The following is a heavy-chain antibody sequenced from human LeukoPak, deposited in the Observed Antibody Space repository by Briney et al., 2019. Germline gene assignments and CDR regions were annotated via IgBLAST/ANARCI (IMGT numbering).Heavy chain of an antibody. CDR1: GDSVSTNSAT. J-gene: IGHJ5*01. CDR2: TYYRSKWYN. V-gene: IGHV6-1*01. CDR3: ARLVGASWFDS. Sequence: PSQTLSLTCAISGDSVSTNSATWTWFRQSPSRGLEWLGRTYYRSKWYNDYAVSMKSRITINPGTSKNQFSLQLNSVTPEDTAVYYCARLVGASWFDSWGQGTLVTVSS. D-gene: IGHD1-26*01.